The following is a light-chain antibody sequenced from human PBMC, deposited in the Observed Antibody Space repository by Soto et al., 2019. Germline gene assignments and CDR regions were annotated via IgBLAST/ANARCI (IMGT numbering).Light chain of an antibody. Sequence: EIVLTQSPGTLSLSTGERAILSCTASQSVSSSYLAWYQQKPGQAPRLLIYGASSRATGIPDRFSGSGSGTDFTLTIIRLEPEDFAVYYCQQYDSSPYTFGQGTKLEIK. J-gene: IGKJ2*01. CDR3: QQYDSSPYT. CDR1: QSVSSSY. V-gene: IGKV3-20*01. CDR2: GAS.